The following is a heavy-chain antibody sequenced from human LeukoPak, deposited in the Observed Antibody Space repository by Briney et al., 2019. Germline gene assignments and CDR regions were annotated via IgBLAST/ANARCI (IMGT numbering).Heavy chain of an antibody. CDR1: GYSFTRYW. D-gene: IGHD6-13*01. V-gene: IGHV5-51*01. CDR3: ARHLSWRGIAENDY. J-gene: IGHJ4*02. Sequence: GESLKISCKGSGYSFTRYWIGWVRQVPGKGVEWVGIIYPGDSDTRYSPSVQGQVTISADKSISTAYLQWSSLKASDTAMYYCARHLSWRGIAENDYWGQGTLVTVSS. CDR2: IYPGDSDT.